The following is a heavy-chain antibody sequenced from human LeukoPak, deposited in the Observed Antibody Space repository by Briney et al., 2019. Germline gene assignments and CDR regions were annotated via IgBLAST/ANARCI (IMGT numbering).Heavy chain of an antibody. CDR3: ARDPLRFFVGAAFGY. V-gene: IGHV4-59*01. CDR2: IYYSGNT. Sequence: SETLSLTCTVSSGSITNYYWSWIRQPPGKGLEWIGFIYYSGNTNYNPSLKSRVTISVDTSKNQFSLKLSSMTAADTAVYYCARDPLRFFVGAAFGYWGQGTLVTVSS. D-gene: IGHD3-3*01. J-gene: IGHJ4*02. CDR1: SGSITNYY.